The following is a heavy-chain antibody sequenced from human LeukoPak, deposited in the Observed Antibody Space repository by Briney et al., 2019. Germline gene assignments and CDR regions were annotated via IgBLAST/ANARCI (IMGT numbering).Heavy chain of an antibody. J-gene: IGHJ4*02. CDR2: ISSSSSYI. D-gene: IGHD4-17*01. Sequence: GGSLRLSCAASGFTFRSYVMSWVRPAPGKGLEWVSSISSSSSYIYYADSVKGRFTISRVNAKNSLYLQMNSLRAEDTAVYYCAREPPTDTYGGDYWGQGTLVTVSS. CDR1: GFTFRSYV. CDR3: AREPPTDTYGGDY. V-gene: IGHV3-21*04.